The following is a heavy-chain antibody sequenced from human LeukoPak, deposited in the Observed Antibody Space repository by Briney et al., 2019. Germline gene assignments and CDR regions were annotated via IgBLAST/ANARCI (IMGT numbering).Heavy chain of an antibody. CDR2: ISSSSSYI. D-gene: IGHD3-10*02. V-gene: IGHV3-21*01. CDR1: GFTLTRNH. CDR3: AELGITMIGGV. Sequence: GGSLRLSCAASGFTLTRNHMNWVRQAPGKGLEWVSSISSSSSYIYYADSVKGRFTISRDNAKNSLYLQMNSLRAEDTAVYYCAELGITMIGGVWGKGTTVTISS. J-gene: IGHJ6*04.